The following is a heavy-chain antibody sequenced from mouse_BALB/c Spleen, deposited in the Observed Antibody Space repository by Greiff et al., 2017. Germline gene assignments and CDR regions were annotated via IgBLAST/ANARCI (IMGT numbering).Heavy chain of an antibody. CDR3: ARGDGYYDYYAMDY. D-gene: IGHD2-3*01. Sequence: QVQLKQSGAELARPGASVKLSCKASGYTFTSYWMQWVKQRPGQGLEWIGAIYPGDGDTRYTQKFKGKATLTADKSSSTAYMQLSSLASEDSAVYYCARGDGYYDYYAMDYWGQGTSVTVSS. V-gene: IGHV1-87*01. J-gene: IGHJ4*01. CDR1: GYTFTSYW. CDR2: IYPGDGDT.